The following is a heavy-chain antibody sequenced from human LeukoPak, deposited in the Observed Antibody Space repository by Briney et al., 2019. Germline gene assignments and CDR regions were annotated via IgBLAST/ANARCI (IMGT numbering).Heavy chain of an antibody. CDR1: GGSINIYF. CDR3: ARFSFSGDSWYPEDS. Sequence: KPSETLSLTCTVSGGSINIYFWSWIRQPAGKGLEWLGRIHTSGTSNYNPSLKSRVTMSLDTSNNRFSLKLTSVTAADTAIYYCARFSFSGDSWYPEDSCGQGTLVTVSS. V-gene: IGHV4-4*07. J-gene: IGHJ4*02. D-gene: IGHD2-15*01. CDR2: IHTSGTS.